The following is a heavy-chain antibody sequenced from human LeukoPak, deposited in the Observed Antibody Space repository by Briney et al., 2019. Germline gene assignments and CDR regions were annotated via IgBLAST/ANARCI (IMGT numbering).Heavy chain of an antibody. CDR2: MNPNSGDT. D-gene: IGHD6-13*01. Sequence: ASVKVSCKASGYTFTSYDINWVRQATGQGLEWMRWMNPNSGDTGYAQKFQGRVTITTDESTSTAYMELSSLRSEDTAVYYCASAARSSSWYKDYWGQGTLVTVSS. J-gene: IGHJ4*02. CDR3: ASAARSSSWYKDY. CDR1: GYTFTSYD. V-gene: IGHV1-8*01.